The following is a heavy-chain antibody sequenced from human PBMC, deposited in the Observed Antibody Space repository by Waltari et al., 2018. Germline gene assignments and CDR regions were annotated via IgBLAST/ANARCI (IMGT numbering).Heavy chain of an antibody. V-gene: IGHV1-69*01. CDR1: GYTFTGSY. CDR3: ARVEVTMVQGVIFYYYGMDV. J-gene: IGHJ6*02. D-gene: IGHD3-10*01. CDR2: IIPIFGTA. Sequence: VQLVESGAEVKKPGASVTVSCKASGYTFTGSYMHWVRQAPGQGLEWMGGIIPIFGTANYAQKFQGRVTITADESTSTAYMELSSLRSEDTAVYYCARVEVTMVQGVIFYYYGMDVWGQGTTVTVSS.